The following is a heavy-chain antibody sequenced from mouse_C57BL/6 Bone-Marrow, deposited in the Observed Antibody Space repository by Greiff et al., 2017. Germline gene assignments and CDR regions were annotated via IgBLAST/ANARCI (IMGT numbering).Heavy chain of an antibody. Sequence: QVQLQQSGAELARPGASVKMSCKASGYTFTSYTMHWVKQMPGPGLEWIGYLNPSRVYPKYNPKFKDKATLTADKSSSTAYMQLSSLTSEDAAVYYCARLGWSRGAYWGQGTLVTVSA. D-gene: IGHD2-3*01. CDR2: LNPSRVYP. V-gene: IGHV1-4*01. CDR1: GYTFTSYT. CDR3: ARLGWSRGAY. J-gene: IGHJ3*01.